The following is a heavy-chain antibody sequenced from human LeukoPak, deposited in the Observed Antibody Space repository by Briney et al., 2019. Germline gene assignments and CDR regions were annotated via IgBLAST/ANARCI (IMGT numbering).Heavy chain of an antibody. Sequence: SETLSLTCTASGGSINNYYWSWIRQPAGKGLEWIGRIYTRGSTNYNPSLKSRVTMSVDASKNQFSLKLSSVTAADTAVYYCARGRYCSADICSGGDAFDIWGQGTMVSVSS. J-gene: IGHJ3*02. V-gene: IGHV4-4*07. CDR2: IYTRGST. D-gene: IGHD2-15*01. CDR3: ARGRYCSADICSGGDAFDI. CDR1: GGSINNYY.